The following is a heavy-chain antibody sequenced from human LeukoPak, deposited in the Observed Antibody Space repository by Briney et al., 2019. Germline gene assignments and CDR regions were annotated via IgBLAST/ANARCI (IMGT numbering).Heavy chain of an antibody. D-gene: IGHD1-26*01. CDR1: GFTFSSYG. CDR2: ISYDGSNK. CDR3: AKAGSYYYYYGMDV. J-gene: IGHJ6*02. Sequence: GGSLRFSCAASGFTFSSYGMHWVRQAPGKGLEWVAVISYDGSNKYYADSVKGRFTISRDNSKNTLYLQMNSLRAEDTAVYYCAKAGSYYYYYGMDVWGQGTTVTVSS. V-gene: IGHV3-30*18.